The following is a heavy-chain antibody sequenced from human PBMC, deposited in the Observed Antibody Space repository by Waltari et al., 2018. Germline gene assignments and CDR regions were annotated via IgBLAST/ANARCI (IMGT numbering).Heavy chain of an antibody. V-gene: IGHV3-30*18. CDR3: AKAAKYSSSSPPNYYYYYRDV. CDR1: GFTFSSYG. CDR2: ISYDGSNK. D-gene: IGHD6-6*01. Sequence: QVQLVESGGGVVQPGRSLRLSCAASGFTFSSYGMHWVRQAPGKGLEWVAVISYDGSNKYYADSVKGRFTISRDNSKNTLYLQMNSLRAEDTAVYYCAKAAKYSSSSPPNYYYYYRDVWGKGSTVTVSS. J-gene: IGHJ6*03.